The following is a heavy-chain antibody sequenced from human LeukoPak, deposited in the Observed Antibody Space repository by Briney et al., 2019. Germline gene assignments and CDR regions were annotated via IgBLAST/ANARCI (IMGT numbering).Heavy chain of an antibody. Sequence: GGSLRLSCAASGFTFSSYSMNWVRQAPGKGLEWVSSISSSSSYIYYADSVKGRFTISRDNSKNTLYLQMNSLRAEDTAVYYCAKGDLTMADIWGQGTMVTVSS. CDR1: GFTFSSYS. CDR3: AKGDLTMADI. J-gene: IGHJ3*02. V-gene: IGHV3-21*04. D-gene: IGHD3-10*01. CDR2: ISSSSSYI.